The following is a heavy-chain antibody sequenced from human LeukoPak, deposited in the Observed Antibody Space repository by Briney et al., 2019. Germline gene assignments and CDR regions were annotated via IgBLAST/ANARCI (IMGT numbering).Heavy chain of an antibody. D-gene: IGHD5-18*01. V-gene: IGHV3-30*18. CDR2: ISYDGSNK. Sequence: GRSLRLSCAASGFTFSSYGMHWVRQAPGKGLEWVAVISYDGSNKYYADSVKGRFTISRDNSKNTLYLQMNSLRAEDTAVYYCAKVGGRGYSYGLGGMDVWGQGTTGTVSS. CDR1: GFTFSSYG. CDR3: AKVGGRGYSYGLGGMDV. J-gene: IGHJ6*02.